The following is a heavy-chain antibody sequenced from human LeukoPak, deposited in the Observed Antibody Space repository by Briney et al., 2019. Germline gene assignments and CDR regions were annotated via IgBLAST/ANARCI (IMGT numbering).Heavy chain of an antibody. J-gene: IGHJ5*02. D-gene: IGHD5-12*01. CDR2: IYYSGST. Sequence: SETLSLTCTVSGGSMSSSRYYWGWIRQPPGKGLEWIGTIYYSGSTYYNPSLNSRVTMSVDTSKNQFSLKLSSVTPEDTAVYYCAGGTYSGYDSWGQGTLVTVSS. CDR1: GGSMSSSRYY. CDR3: AGGTYSGYDS. V-gene: IGHV4-39*01.